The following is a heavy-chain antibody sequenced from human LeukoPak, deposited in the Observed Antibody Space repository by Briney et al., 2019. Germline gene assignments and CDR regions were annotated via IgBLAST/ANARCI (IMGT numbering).Heavy chain of an antibody. V-gene: IGHV1-69*04. J-gene: IGHJ4*02. CDR1: GGTFSSYA. D-gene: IGHD4-17*01. CDR2: IIPILGIP. CDR3: ARLMTTVTTVPH. Sequence: GSSVKVSCKASGGTFSSYAISWVRQAPGQGLEWMGRIIPILGIPNYAQKFQGRVTITADKSTSTAYMGLSSLRSEDTAVYYCARLMTTVTTVPHWGQGTLVTVSS.